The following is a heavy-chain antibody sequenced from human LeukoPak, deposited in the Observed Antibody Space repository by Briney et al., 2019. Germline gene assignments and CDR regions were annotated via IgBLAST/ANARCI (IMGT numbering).Heavy chain of an antibody. CDR3: ARDRVETIWTYHPMFDS. J-gene: IGHJ4*02. V-gene: IGHV3-74*01. CDR2: INPDQSDT. Sequence: GALRLSCVASGFPFSVHWMHWVRQAPGKGPVWVSGINPDQSDTAYADSVKGRFTISRDNAKNTLYLQMNSLTAEDTAVYYCARDRVETIWTYHPMFDSWGQGTLVTVSS. CDR1: GFPFSVHW. D-gene: IGHD1-7*01.